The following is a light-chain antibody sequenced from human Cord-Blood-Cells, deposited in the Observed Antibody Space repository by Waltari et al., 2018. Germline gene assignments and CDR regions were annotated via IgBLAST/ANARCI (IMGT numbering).Light chain of an antibody. J-gene: IGKJ4*01. Sequence: DIQMTQSPSSLSASVGDRVSITCQASQDISTYLKLYQQKPGKAPKPLIYDASNLETGVPSRFSGSGSGTDFTFTISSLQPEDIATYYCQQYDNLPLTFGGGTKVEIK. CDR2: DAS. V-gene: IGKV1-33*01. CDR3: QQYDNLPLT. CDR1: QDISTY.